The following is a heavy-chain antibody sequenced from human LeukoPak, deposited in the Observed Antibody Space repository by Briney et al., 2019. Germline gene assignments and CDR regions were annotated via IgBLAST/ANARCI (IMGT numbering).Heavy chain of an antibody. V-gene: IGHV1-69*05. CDR2: IIPIFGTA. D-gene: IGHD5-18*01. J-gene: IGHJ4*02. CDR3: ARGRSGYSYGQAPYDY. Sequence: SVKVSCKASGGTFSSYAISWVRQAPGQGLEWMGGIIPIFGTANYAQKFQGRVTITTDESTSTAYMELSSLRSEDTAVYYCARGRSGYSYGQAPYDYWAREPWSPSPQ. CDR1: GGTFSSYA.